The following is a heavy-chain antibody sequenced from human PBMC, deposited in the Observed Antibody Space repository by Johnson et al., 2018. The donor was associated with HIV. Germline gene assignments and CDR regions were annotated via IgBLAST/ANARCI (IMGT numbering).Heavy chain of an antibody. CDR2: IKSKTDGGTT. CDR3: TTGDSQGVAFDI. J-gene: IGHJ3*02. V-gene: IGHV3-15*01. Sequence: AASGLTFRNAWMSWVRQAPGKGLEWVGRIKSKTDGGTTDYAAPVKGRFTISRDDSKNTLYLQMNSLKTEDTAVYYCTTGDSQGVAFDIWGQGTMVTVSS. D-gene: IGHD3-10*01. CDR1: GLTFRNAW.